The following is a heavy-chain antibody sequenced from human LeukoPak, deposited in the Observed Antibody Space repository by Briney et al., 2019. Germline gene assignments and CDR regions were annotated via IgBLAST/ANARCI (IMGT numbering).Heavy chain of an antibody. CDR3: ARAVGYFDHSLDY. D-gene: IGHD3-9*01. J-gene: IGHJ4*02. V-gene: IGHV4-4*02. CDR1: GGSISSSNW. CDR2: IYHSGST. Sequence: SGTLSLTCAVSGGSISSSNWWSWVRQPPGKGLEWIGEIYHSGSTNYIPSLKSRVTISVDKSKNQSSLKLSSVTAADTAVYYCARAVGYFDHSLDYWGQGTLVTVSS.